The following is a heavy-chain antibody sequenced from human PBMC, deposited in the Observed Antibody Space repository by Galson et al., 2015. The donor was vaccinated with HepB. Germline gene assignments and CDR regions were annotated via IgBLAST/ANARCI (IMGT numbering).Heavy chain of an antibody. J-gene: IGHJ4*02. Sequence: SLRLSCAASGFTFSNYGMHWVRQAPGKGLEWVALISFDGSKKYYADSVKGRFTTSRDNSNSTLFLQMNSLRAEDTAVYYCARDGGGLRELEWLSPNEALDYWGQGILVTVAS. V-gene: IGHV3-33*01. CDR3: ARDGGGLRELEWLSPNEALDY. D-gene: IGHD3-3*01. CDR1: GFTFSNYG. CDR2: ISFDGSKK.